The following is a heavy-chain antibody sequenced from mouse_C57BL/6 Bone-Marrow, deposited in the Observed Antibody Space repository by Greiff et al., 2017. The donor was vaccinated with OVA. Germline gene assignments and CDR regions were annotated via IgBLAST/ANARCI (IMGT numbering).Heavy chain of an antibody. CDR1: GFTFSSYA. Sequence: EVMLVESGGGLVKPGGSLKLSCAASGFTFSSYAMSWVRQTPEKRLEWVATISDGGSYTYYPDNVKGRFTISRDNAKNNLYLQMSHLKSEDTAMYYCAREVSYWGQGTLVTVSA. CDR3: AREVSY. V-gene: IGHV5-4*01. CDR2: ISDGGSYT. J-gene: IGHJ3*01.